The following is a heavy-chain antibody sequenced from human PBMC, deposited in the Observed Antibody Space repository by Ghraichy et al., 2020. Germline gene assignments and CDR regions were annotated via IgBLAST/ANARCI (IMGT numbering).Heavy chain of an antibody. D-gene: IGHD3-3*01. V-gene: IGHV4-39*01. J-gene: IGHJ5*02. CDR2: IYYSGST. CDR1: GGSISSSSYY. Sequence: SETLSLTCTVSGGSISSSSYYWGWIRQPPGKGLEWIGSIYYSGSTYYNPSLKSRVTISVDTSKNQFSLKLSSVTAADTAVYYCASDDLDSFYDFWFDPWGQGTLVTVSS. CDR3: ASDDLDSFYDFWFDP.